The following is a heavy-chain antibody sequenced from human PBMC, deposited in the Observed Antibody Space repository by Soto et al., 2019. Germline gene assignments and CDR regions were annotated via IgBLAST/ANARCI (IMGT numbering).Heavy chain of an antibody. CDR1: GFTFSIFG. J-gene: IGHJ6*04. V-gene: IGHV3-48*01. CDR2: ISSSTTNT. Sequence: EVQLVESGGGSVQPGGSLRLSCAASGFTFSIFGMHWVRQAPGKGLEWVSYISSSTTNTYYADSVKGRFTISRDNAQNSLYVQMNSRRAEDTAVYCCARGKEIDCSNRGKGTTLTVSS. D-gene: IGHD2-21*01. CDR3: ARGKEIDCSN.